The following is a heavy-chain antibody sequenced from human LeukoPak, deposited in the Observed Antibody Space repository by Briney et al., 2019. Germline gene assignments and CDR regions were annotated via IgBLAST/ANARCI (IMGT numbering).Heavy chain of an antibody. CDR2: VSYSGST. CDR1: GASINIYTYY. D-gene: IGHD1-26*01. CDR3: ARGPWEYFDY. Sequence: SETLSLTCTVSGASINIYTYYWGWIRQPPGKGLEWIGSVSYSGSTYYNPSLKSRVTISVDTSKNQFSLKLNSVTAADTAVYYCARGPWEYFDYWGQGTLVTVSS. J-gene: IGHJ4*02. V-gene: IGHV4-39*07.